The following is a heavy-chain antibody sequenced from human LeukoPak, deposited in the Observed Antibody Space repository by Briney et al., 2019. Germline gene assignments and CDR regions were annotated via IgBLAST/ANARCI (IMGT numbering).Heavy chain of an antibody. CDR1: GYTLTELS. Sequence: ASVKVSCRVSGYTLTELSMHWVRQAPGKGLEWMGGFDPEDGETIYAQKFQGRVTMTEDTSTDTAYMELSSLSSEDTAVYYCAHPYYYDSSGYYYYYFDYWGQGTLVTVSS. CDR2: FDPEDGET. D-gene: IGHD3-22*01. J-gene: IGHJ4*02. V-gene: IGHV1-24*01. CDR3: AHPYYYDSSGYYYYYFDY.